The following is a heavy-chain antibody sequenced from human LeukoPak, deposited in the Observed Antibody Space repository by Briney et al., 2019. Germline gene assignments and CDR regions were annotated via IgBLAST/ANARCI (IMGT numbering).Heavy chain of an antibody. J-gene: IGHJ5*02. D-gene: IGHD6-13*01. CDR3: AKDRVAAAGTNWFDP. CDR2: ISGSGGST. Sequence: PGGSLRLSCAASGFTFSSYAMSWVRQAPGKGLEWVSAISGSGGSTYYADSVKGRFTISRDNSKNTLYLQVNSLRAEDTAVYYCAKDRVAAAGTNWFDPWGQGTLVTVSS. CDR1: GFTFSSYA. V-gene: IGHV3-23*01.